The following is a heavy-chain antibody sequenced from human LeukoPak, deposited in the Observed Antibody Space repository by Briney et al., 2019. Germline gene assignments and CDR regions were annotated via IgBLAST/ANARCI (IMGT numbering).Heavy chain of an antibody. CDR2: IYYSGST. V-gene: IGHV4-38-2*02. CDR1: AYSISSGYY. D-gene: IGHD5-12*01. Sequence: SETLSLTCTASAYSISSGYYWGWIRQPPGKGLEWIGSIYYSGSTYYNPSLKSRVTISVDTSKNQFSLKLSSVTAADTAVYYCARVYSGYDSLGWFDPWGQGTLVTVSS. J-gene: IGHJ5*02. CDR3: ARVYSGYDSLGWFDP.